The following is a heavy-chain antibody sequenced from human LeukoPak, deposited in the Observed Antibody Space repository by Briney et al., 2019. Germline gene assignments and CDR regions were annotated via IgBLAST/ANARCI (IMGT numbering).Heavy chain of an antibody. J-gene: IGHJ4*02. Sequence: PGGSLRLSCAASGFTVRNNYMSWVRQAPGKGLEWVSSISSSSGYIYYADSVKGRFTISRDNAKNSLYLQMNSLRAEDTAVYYCARVPSDYWGQGTLVTVSS. V-gene: IGHV3-21*06. CDR3: ARVPSDY. CDR2: ISSSSGYI. CDR1: GFTVRNNY.